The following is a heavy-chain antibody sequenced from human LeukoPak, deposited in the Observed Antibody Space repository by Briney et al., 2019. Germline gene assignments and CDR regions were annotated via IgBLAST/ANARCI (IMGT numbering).Heavy chain of an antibody. Sequence: GASVKVSCTASGYTFTGYYIHWVRQAPGQGLEWMGWINPNSGGTNYAQKFQGRVTMTRDTSISTAYMELSRLRSDDTAVYYCARDHNPYIPIDKFDTYNWFDPWGQGTLVTVSS. CDR2: INPNSGGT. D-gene: IGHD3-9*01. V-gene: IGHV1-2*02. J-gene: IGHJ5*02. CDR1: GYTFTGYY. CDR3: ARDHNPYIPIDKFDTYNWFDP.